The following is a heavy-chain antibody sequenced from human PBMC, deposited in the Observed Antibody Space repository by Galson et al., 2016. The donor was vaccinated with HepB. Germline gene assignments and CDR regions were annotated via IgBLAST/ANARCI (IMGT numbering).Heavy chain of an antibody. CDR2: ICDSGST. CDR1: GGSITSDVYY. J-gene: IGHJ5*02. Sequence: ILSPTCTVAGGSITSDVYYLSWIRPHPGKCLAWIGFICDSGSTSYNASPPRRLTTSVDKTMTQFSLKLRSVAAADTAVYYFARTRLTLVRGVDTNWFDPWGQGTLVTVSS. CDR3: ARTRLTLVRGVDTNWFDP. V-gene: IGHV4-31*03. D-gene: IGHD3-10*01.